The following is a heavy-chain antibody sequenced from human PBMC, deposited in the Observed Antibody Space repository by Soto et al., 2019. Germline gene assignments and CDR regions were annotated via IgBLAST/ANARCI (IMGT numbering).Heavy chain of an antibody. V-gene: IGHV1-18*01. J-gene: IGHJ4*01. D-gene: IGHD2-15*01. CDR1: GYTFTSYG. Sequence: ASVKVSCKASGYTFTSYGISWVRRAPGQGLEWMGWISAYNGNTNYAQKLQGRVTMTTDTSTSTAYMELRSLRSDDTAVYYCARDWPTPSYHLGYCSGGSCYRSDYWG. CDR2: ISAYNGNT. CDR3: ARDWPTPSYHLGYCSGGSCYRSDY.